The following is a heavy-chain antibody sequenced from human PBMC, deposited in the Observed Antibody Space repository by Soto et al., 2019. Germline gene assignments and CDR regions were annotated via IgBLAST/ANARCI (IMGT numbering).Heavy chain of an antibody. D-gene: IGHD4-17*01. V-gene: IGHV4-4*02. CDR1: GGTISSSNW. Sequence: PSETMSLTSAVAGGTISSSNWWSWVRKTPGKGLEWIGEIYHSGSTNYNPSLKSRVTISVDKSKNQFSLKLSSVTAADTAVYYCARDLFTVTTNWFDPWGQGTLVTVSS. J-gene: IGHJ5*02. CDR2: IYHSGST. CDR3: ARDLFTVTTNWFDP.